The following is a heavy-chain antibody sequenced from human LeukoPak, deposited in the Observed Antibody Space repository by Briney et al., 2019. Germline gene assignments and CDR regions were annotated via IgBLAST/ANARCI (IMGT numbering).Heavy chain of an antibody. V-gene: IGHV4-61*02. Sequence: SETLSLTCTVSGASISSSSDYWTWLRQPAGKALEWIGRIYSGGTTTYNPSLESRVTISVDTSKNQFSLKLSSVTAADTAMYYCARDWRLADNNWFDPWGQGTLVTVSS. CDR2: IYSGGTT. D-gene: IGHD3-3*01. CDR1: GASISSSSDY. J-gene: IGHJ5*02. CDR3: ARDWRLADNNWFDP.